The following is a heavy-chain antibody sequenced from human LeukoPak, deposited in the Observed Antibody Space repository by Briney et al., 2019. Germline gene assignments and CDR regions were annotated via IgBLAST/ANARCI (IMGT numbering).Heavy chain of an antibody. Sequence: GASVKVSCKASGGTFSSYAISWVRQAPGQGLEWMGRIIPILHRANYAQKLQGRVTIMADKSTSTAYMELSSLRSEDTAVYFCARESPYAILTGYQYFYFDLWGRGTLVTVSS. J-gene: IGHJ2*01. CDR3: ARESPYAILTGYQYFYFDL. D-gene: IGHD3-9*01. CDR1: GGTFSSYA. CDR2: IIPILHRA. V-gene: IGHV1-69*04.